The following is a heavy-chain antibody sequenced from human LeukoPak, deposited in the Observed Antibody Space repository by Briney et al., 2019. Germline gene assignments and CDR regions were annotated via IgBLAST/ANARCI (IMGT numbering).Heavy chain of an antibody. Sequence: ASVKVSCKASGYTFTSYGISWVRQAPGQGLEWMGWISAYNGNTNYAQKLQGRVTMTTDTSTSTAYMGLRSLRSDDTAVYYCAREKELPDAFDIWGQGTMVTVSS. CDR1: GYTFTSYG. J-gene: IGHJ3*02. D-gene: IGHD1-26*01. V-gene: IGHV1-18*01. CDR3: AREKELPDAFDI. CDR2: ISAYNGNT.